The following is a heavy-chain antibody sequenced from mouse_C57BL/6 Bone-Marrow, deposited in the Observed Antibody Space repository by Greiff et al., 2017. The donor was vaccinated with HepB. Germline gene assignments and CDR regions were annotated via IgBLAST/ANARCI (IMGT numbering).Heavy chain of an antibody. CDR2: ISYDGSN. V-gene: IGHV3-6*01. CDR3: ARRDYERFAY. CDR1: GYSITSGYY. J-gene: IGHJ3*01. D-gene: IGHD2-4*01. Sequence: VQLKESGPGLVKPSQSLSLTCSVTGYSITSGYYWNWIRQFPGNKLEWMGYISYDGSNNYNPSLKNRISITRDTSKNQFFLKLNSVTTEDTATYYCARRDYERFAYWGQGTLVTVSA.